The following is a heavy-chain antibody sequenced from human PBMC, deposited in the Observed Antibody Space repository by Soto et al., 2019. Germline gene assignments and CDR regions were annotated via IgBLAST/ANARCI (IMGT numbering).Heavy chain of an antibody. CDR3: ARVIFGVDDDAFDI. J-gene: IGHJ3*02. CDR2: INWNGGST. V-gene: IGHV3-20*01. Sequence: GGSLRLSCAASGFTFDDYGMSWVRQAPGKGLEWVSGINWNGGSTGYADSVKGRFTISRDNAKNSLYLQMNSLRAEDTALYHCARVIFGVDDDAFDIWGQGTMVTVSS. CDR1: GFTFDDYG. D-gene: IGHD3-3*01.